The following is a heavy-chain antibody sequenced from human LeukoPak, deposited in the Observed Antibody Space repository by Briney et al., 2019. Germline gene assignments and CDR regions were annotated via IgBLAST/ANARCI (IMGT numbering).Heavy chain of an antibody. D-gene: IGHD2-2*01. Sequence: GSSLRLSCAASGYTFEDYAMHWVRQAPGKGLEWVLGMSWKSGNIGYAESAKGRFTITRDNAKNSLYMQMNNLRPEDTALYYCAKGQYARLVLPDATWGQGTLVTVSS. CDR1: GYTFEDYA. CDR3: AKGQYARLVLPDAT. V-gene: IGHV3-9*01. J-gene: IGHJ4*02. CDR2: MSWKSGNI.